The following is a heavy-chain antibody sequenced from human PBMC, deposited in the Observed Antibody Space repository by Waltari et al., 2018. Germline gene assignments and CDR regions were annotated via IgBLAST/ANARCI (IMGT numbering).Heavy chain of an antibody. CDR1: GFTFSSYD. Sequence: QVQLGESGGGVVQPGRYVRVSCAASGFTFSSYDMNWVGQAKGKGLEWVAVISYDGSNKYYADSVKGRFTISRDNAKNTLYLQMISLRAEDTAVYYCARDAWTDYWGQGTLVTVSS. D-gene: IGHD3-16*01. CDR3: ARDAWTDY. V-gene: IGHV3-30-3*01. J-gene: IGHJ4*02. CDR2: ISYDGSNK.